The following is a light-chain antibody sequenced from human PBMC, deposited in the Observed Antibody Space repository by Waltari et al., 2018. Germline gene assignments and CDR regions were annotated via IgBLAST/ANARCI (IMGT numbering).Light chain of an antibody. Sequence: CRASQSITDPPMACYQRKPGQAPSLVIYDASSRATDIPDRFSGSGSGTDFTLTISRLEPEDFAVYYCQQYVRAPFTFGPGTKVEI. J-gene: IGKJ3*01. CDR1: QSITDPP. V-gene: IGKV3-20*01. CDR3: QQYVRAPFT. CDR2: DAS.